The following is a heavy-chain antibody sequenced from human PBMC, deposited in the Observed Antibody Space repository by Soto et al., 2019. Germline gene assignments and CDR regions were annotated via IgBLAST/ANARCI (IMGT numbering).Heavy chain of an antibody. D-gene: IGHD2-2*02. J-gene: IGHJ5*02. CDR2: IYYSGST. V-gene: IGHV4-59*01. Sequence: PSETLSLTCTVSGGSISSYYWSWIRQPPGKGLEWIGYIYYSGSTNYNPSLKSRVTISVDTSKNQFSLKLSSVTAADTAVYYCARGFCSSTSCYTGDNWFDPWGQGTLVTVS. CDR3: ARGFCSSTSCYTGDNWFDP. CDR1: GGSISSYY.